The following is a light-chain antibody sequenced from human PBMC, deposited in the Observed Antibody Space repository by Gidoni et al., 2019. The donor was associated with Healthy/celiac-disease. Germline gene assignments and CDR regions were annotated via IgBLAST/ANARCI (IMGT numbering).Light chain of an antibody. J-gene: IGKJ3*01. V-gene: IGKV3-11*01. CDR2: DAS. CDR1: QSVSSY. Sequence: ELVLTQSPATLSLSPGERATLSCRASQSVSSYLAWYQQKPGQAPRLLIYDASNRATGIPARFSGSGSGTDFTLTISSLEPEDVAVYYCQQRSNWPPGVTFXPXTKVDIK. CDR3: QQRSNWPPGVT.